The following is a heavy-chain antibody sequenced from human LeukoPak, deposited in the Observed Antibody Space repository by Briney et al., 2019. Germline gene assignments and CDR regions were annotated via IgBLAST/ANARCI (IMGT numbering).Heavy chain of an antibody. CDR1: EFSVGSNY. Sequence: GSLRLSCAASEFSVGSNYMTWVRQAPGKGLEWIGEINHSGSTNYNPSLKSRVTISVDTSKNQFSLKLSSVTAADTAVYYCARVGSTSSPWLDYWGQGTLVTVSS. V-gene: IGHV4-34*01. CDR2: INHSGST. J-gene: IGHJ4*02. CDR3: ARVGSTSSPWLDY. D-gene: IGHD2-2*01.